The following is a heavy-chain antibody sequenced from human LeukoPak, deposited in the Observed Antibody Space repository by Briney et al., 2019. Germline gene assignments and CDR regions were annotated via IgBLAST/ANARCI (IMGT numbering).Heavy chain of an antibody. CDR3: AKDRTDGASYWYFDL. V-gene: IGHV3-23*01. CDR1: GVTLSSYA. CDR2: ISSSGSGGNT. Sequence: GGSLRLSCAASGVTLSSYAMSWARQAPGKGLEWVSGISSSGSGGNTYYADSVKGRFTISRDSSKNTLFLHMDTLRAEDTAIYYCAKDRTDGASYWYFDLWGRGTLVTVSS. J-gene: IGHJ2*01. D-gene: IGHD1-26*01.